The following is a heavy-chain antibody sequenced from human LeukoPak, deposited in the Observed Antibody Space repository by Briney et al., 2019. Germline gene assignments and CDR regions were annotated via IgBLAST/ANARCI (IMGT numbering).Heavy chain of an antibody. D-gene: IGHD1-20*01. CDR1: GINFNSYG. V-gene: IGHV3-21*01. J-gene: IGHJ4*02. Sequence: GGTLRLSCAASGINFNSYGMSWVRQAPGKGLEWVSSISSSSSYIYYADSVKGRFTISRDNAKNSLYLQMNSLRAEDTAVYYCARGYNWNDSPDYWGQGTLVTVSS. CDR3: ARGYNWNDSPDY. CDR2: ISSSSSYI.